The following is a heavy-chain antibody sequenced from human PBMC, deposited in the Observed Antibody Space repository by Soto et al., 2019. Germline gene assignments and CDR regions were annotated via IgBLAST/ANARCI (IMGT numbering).Heavy chain of an antibody. V-gene: IGHV2-5*02. CDR1: GFSLSTSGVG. D-gene: IGHD3-10*01. CDR2: IYWDDDK. J-gene: IGHJ4*02. CDR3: TLKRPLYGSGSYYLFDY. Sequence: ESGPTLVNPTQTLTLTCTFSGFSLSTSGVGVGWIRQPPGKALEWLALIYWDDDKRYSPSLKSRLTITKDTSKNQVVLTMTNMDPVDTATYYCTLKRPLYGSGSYYLFDYWGQGTLVTVSS.